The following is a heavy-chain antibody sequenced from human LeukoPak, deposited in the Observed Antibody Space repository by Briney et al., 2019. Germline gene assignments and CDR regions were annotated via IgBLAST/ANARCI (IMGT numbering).Heavy chain of an antibody. CDR1: GFIVSANY. Sequence: GGSLRLSCAASGFIVSANYMSWVRQAPGKGLEWVSVIYRNDSTYYADSVRGRFTISRDISKNTLYLQTNSLRAEDTAIYYCARVGWSGYLNHYFAYWGQGTLVTVSS. V-gene: IGHV3-53*01. CDR2: IYRNDST. J-gene: IGHJ4*02. D-gene: IGHD3-3*01. CDR3: ARVGWSGYLNHYFAY.